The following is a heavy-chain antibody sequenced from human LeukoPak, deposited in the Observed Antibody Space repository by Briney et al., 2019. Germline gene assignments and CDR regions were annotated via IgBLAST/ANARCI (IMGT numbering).Heavy chain of an antibody. J-gene: IGHJ3*02. V-gene: IGHV4-39*07. CDR1: GGSISSSSYY. CDR3: ASFFVVVTYFDI. Sequence: SGTLSLTCTVSGGSISSSSYYWGWIRQPPGKGLEWIGSIYYSGSTYYNPSLKSRVTISVDTSKNQFSLKLSSVTPADTAVYYCASFFVVVTYFDIWGQGTMVTVSS. D-gene: IGHD2-21*02. CDR2: IYYSGST.